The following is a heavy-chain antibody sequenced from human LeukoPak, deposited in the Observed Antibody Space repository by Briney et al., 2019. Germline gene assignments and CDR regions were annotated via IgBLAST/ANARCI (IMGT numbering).Heavy chain of an antibody. CDR1: GSTFTGYY. CDR3: ARGFFDNYFDY. CDR2: INPNSGGT. D-gene: IGHD3/OR15-3a*01. Sequence: ASVKVSCKASGSTFTGYYMHWVRQAPGQGLEWMGWINPNSGGTNYAQKFQGRVTMTRGTSISTAYMELSRLTSDDTAVYFCARGFFDNYFDYWGQGTLVTVSS. J-gene: IGHJ4*02. V-gene: IGHV1-2*02.